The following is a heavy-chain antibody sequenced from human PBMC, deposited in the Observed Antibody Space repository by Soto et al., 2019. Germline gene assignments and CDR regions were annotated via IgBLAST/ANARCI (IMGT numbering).Heavy chain of an antibody. CDR1: GFTFSSYG. V-gene: IGHV3-64D*06. J-gene: IGHJ4*02. CDR3: VKEEIVVVGGFDY. Sequence: GGSLRLSCAASGFTFSSYGMHWVRQAPGKGLEYVSGISRKGNNIYYADSVKGRFTISRDTFKDTLFLQMTSLRAEDTAVYYCVKEEIVVVGGFDYWGQGT. CDR2: ISRKGNNI. D-gene: IGHD1-26*01.